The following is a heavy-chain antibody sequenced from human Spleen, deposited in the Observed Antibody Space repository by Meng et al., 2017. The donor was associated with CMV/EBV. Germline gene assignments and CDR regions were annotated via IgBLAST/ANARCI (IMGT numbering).Heavy chain of an antibody. J-gene: IGHJ4*02. CDR2: VNADSGNR. Sequence: ASVKVSCKTSGYSFGSYDINWVRQATGEGLEWMGWVNADSGNRGYAQKVQGRVTMTTDTSTSTAYMELRGLRSDDTAVYYCARDAGTIAVSGIGDYWGQGTLVTVSS. V-gene: IGHV1-8*02. CDR3: ARDAGTIAVSGIGDY. D-gene: IGHD6-19*01. CDR1: GYSFGSYD.